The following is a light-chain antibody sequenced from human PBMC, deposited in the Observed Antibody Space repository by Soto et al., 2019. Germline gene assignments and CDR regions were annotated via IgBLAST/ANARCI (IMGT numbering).Light chain of an antibody. Sequence: QSALTQPASVSGSPGQSITISCTGTSSDLGGHNYVSWYQQHPGKAPKLMIYEVTNRPSGVSNRFSGSKSGNTASLTISWLQAEDEADYYCGSYTSSSTYVFGTGTKLTVL. J-gene: IGLJ1*01. V-gene: IGLV2-14*01. CDR2: EVT. CDR3: GSYTSSSTYV. CDR1: SSDLGGHNY.